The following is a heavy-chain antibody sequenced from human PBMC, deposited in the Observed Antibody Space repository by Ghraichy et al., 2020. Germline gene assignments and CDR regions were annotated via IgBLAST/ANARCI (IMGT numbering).Heavy chain of an antibody. D-gene: IGHD3-10*01. CDR3: AKDCAPPGCYYYGMDV. CDR1: GFTFSSYA. CDR2: ISGSGGST. Sequence: GGSLRLSCAASGFTFSSYAMSWVRQAPGKGLEWVSAISGSGGSTYYADSVKGRFTISRDNSKNTLYLQMNSQRAEDTAVYYCAKDCAPPGCYYYGMDVWGQGTTVTVSS. J-gene: IGHJ6*02. V-gene: IGHV3-23*01.